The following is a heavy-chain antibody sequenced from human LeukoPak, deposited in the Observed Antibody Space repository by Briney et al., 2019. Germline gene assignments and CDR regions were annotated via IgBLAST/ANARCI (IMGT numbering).Heavy chain of an antibody. V-gene: IGHV3-33*01. CDR2: IWYDGSNK. CDR3: ARAGPHSVYYYGMDV. Sequence: GGSLRLSCAASGFTFSSYGMHWVRQAPGKGLEWVAVIWYDGSNKYYADSVKGRFTISRDNSKNTLYLQMNSLRAEDTAVYYCARAGPHSVYYYGMDVWGQGTTVTVSS. J-gene: IGHJ6*02. D-gene: IGHD3-10*01. CDR1: GFTFSSYG.